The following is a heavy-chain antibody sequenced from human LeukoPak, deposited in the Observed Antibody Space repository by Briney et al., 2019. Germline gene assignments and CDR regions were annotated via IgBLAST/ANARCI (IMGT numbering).Heavy chain of an antibody. CDR2: IHSSGYT. CDR1: GGSISSYY. V-gene: IGHV4-59*12. CDR3: ARETMITMVRGVINWFDP. D-gene: IGHD3-10*01. Sequence: PSETLSLTCTVSGGSISSYYWSWIRQPPGQGLEWIAYIHSSGYTNYNPSLKSRVTISVDTSKNQFSLKVTSVTAADTAVYYCARETMITMVRGVINWFDPWGQGTLVTVSS. J-gene: IGHJ5*02.